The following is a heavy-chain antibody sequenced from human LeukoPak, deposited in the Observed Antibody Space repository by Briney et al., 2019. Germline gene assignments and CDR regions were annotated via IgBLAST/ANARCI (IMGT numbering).Heavy chain of an antibody. CDR2: IYYSGST. Sequence: SETLSLTCTVSGGSISSGGYYWSWIRQHPGKGLEWTGYIYYSGSTYYNPSLKSRVTISVDKSKNQFSLKLSSVTAADTAVYSCARAGQGYCTSAGCFLSLDYWGQGTLVTVSS. J-gene: IGHJ4*02. D-gene: IGHD2-2*01. CDR1: GGSISSGGYY. CDR3: ARAGQGYCTSAGCFLSLDY. V-gene: IGHV4-31*03.